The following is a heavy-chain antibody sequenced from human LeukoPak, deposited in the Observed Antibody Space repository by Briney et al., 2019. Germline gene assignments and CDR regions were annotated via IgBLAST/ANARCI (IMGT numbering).Heavy chain of an antibody. Sequence: ASVKVSCKASGYTFTGYYMHWVRQAPGQGLEWMRRINPNSGGTNYAQKFQGRVTMTRDTSISTAYMELSRLRSDDTAVYYCAVDSSGYYGEFDYWGQGTLVTVSS. CDR2: INPNSGGT. CDR1: GYTFTGYY. D-gene: IGHD3-22*01. J-gene: IGHJ4*02. CDR3: AVDSSGYYGEFDY. V-gene: IGHV1-2*06.